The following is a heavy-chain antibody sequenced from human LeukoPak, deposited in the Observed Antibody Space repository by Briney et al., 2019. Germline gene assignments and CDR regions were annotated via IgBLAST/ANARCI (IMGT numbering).Heavy chain of an antibody. CDR2: INPDGTST. J-gene: IGHJ4*02. V-gene: IGHV3-74*01. D-gene: IGHD3-10*02. CDR1: GFTFSSSW. Sequence: PGGSLRLSCAASGFTFSSSWMHWVRQAPGKGLVWVSRINPDGTSTSYADSVKGRFTISRDDAKNTLYLQMNSLRAEDTAVYYCVGMFSGPLDYWGQGTLVTVS. CDR3: VGMFSGPLDY.